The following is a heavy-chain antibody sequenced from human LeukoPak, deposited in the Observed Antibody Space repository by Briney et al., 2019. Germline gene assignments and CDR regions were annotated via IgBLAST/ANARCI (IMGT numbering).Heavy chain of an antibody. D-gene: IGHD3-10*01. Sequence: GGSLRLSCTASGFTFGDYAMSWVRQAPGKGLEWVGFIRSKAYGGTTEYAASVKGRFTISRDDSKSIAYLQMNSLRAEDTAVYFCAGDPAGQLYYYGSGSSDYWGQGTLVTVSS. CDR2: IRSKAYGGTT. CDR3: AGDPAGQLYYYGSGSSDY. V-gene: IGHV3-49*04. CDR1: GFTFGDYA. J-gene: IGHJ4*02.